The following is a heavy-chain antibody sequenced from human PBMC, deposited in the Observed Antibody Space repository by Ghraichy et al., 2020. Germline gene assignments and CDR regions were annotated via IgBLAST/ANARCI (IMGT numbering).Heavy chain of an antibody. CDR2: ISGSGGST. J-gene: IGHJ4*02. V-gene: IGHV3-23*01. CDR3: AKFSITIFGVVITPLDY. CDR1: GFTFSSYA. Sequence: GGSLRLSCAASGFTFSSYAMSWVRQAPGKGLEWVSAISGSGGSTYYADSVKGRFTISRDNYKNTLYLQMNSLRAEDTAVYYCAKFSITIFGVVITPLDYWGQGTLVTVSS. D-gene: IGHD3-3*01.